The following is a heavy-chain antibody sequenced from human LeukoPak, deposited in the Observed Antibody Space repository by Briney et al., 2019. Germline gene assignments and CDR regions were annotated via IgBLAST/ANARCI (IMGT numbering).Heavy chain of an antibody. J-gene: IGHJ5*02. D-gene: IGHD3-10*01. CDR3: ARDGDSGWLDH. V-gene: IGHV4-59*11. CDR2: IYYSGST. CDR1: GGSISSHY. Sequence: PSETLSLTCTVSGGSISSHYWSWIRLPPGKGLEWIGYIYYSGSTSYNPSLKTRVTISLDTSKNQFSLKLSSMTAADTAVYYCARDGDSGWLDHWGQGTLVTVSS.